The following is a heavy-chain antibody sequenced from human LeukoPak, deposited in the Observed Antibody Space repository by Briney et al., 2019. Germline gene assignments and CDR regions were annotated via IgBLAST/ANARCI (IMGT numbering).Heavy chain of an antibody. CDR2: ISWNSGSI. CDR1: GFTVSSNY. V-gene: IGHV3-9*03. J-gene: IGHJ5*02. Sequence: GGSLRLSCAASGFTVSSNYMSWVRQAPGKGLEWVSGISWNSGSIGYADSVKGRFTISRDNAKNSLYLQMNSLRAEDMALYYCAKDSGRWLQLGWFDPWGQGTLVTVSS. D-gene: IGHD5-24*01. CDR3: AKDSGRWLQLGWFDP.